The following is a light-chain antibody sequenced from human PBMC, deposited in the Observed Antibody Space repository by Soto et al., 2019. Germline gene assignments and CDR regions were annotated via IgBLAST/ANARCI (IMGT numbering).Light chain of an antibody. CDR2: GAS. V-gene: IGKV3-20*01. Sequence: EVVLTQSPGTLCLSPGERATLSCRASQSLNSNYLAWYQQKPGQAPRLLIYGASNRATGIPDSFSGSGSGTDFALTISRLEPEEFAVYYCQQYGTSSITFGQGTRLEI. CDR3: QQYGTSSIT. CDR1: QSLNSNY. J-gene: IGKJ5*01.